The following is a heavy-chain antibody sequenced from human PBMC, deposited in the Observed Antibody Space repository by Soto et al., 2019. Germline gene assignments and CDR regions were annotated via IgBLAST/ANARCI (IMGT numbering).Heavy chain of an antibody. CDR3: PRDGQWLPRDGLRSSYYFDY. V-gene: IGHV3-33*01. Sequence: QVQLVESGGGVVQPGRSLRLSCAASGFNFSSYVMHWVRQAPGKGLEWVAVIWYDGGNKYYADSVKGRFTISRDNSKNTLYLQMNSLRAEDTALYYCPRDGQWLPRDGLRSSYYFDYWGQGTLVTVSS. J-gene: IGHJ4*02. D-gene: IGHD6-19*01. CDR2: IWYDGGNK. CDR1: GFNFSSYV.